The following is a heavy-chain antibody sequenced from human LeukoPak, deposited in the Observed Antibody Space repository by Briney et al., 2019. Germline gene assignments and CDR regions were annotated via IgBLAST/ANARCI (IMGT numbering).Heavy chain of an antibody. CDR2: ISRNSDGI. Sequence: GRSLRLSCVASGFTFNDYAMHWVRQAPGKGLEWVSGISRNSDGIGYADSVKGRFTISRDNAKNSLYLQMNSLRAEDTALYYCAKDKGQYYYYGSGSAFDPWGQGTLVTVSS. CDR3: AKDKGQYYYYGSGSAFDP. V-gene: IGHV3-9*01. CDR1: GFTFNDYA. J-gene: IGHJ5*02. D-gene: IGHD3-10*01.